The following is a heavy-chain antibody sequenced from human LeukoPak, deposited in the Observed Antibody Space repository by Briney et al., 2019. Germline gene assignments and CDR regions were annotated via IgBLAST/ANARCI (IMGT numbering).Heavy chain of an antibody. Sequence: APVKVSCKASGGTFSSYAISWVRQAPGQGLEWMGWISGKNGNTNYAQKLQGRVTMTTDTSTSTACMELRSLIFDDTAVYYCARGGAVVGYDYWGQGTLVTVSS. CDR2: ISGKNGNT. CDR3: ARGGAVVGYDY. J-gene: IGHJ4*02. D-gene: IGHD6-13*01. V-gene: IGHV1-18*01. CDR1: GGTFSSYA.